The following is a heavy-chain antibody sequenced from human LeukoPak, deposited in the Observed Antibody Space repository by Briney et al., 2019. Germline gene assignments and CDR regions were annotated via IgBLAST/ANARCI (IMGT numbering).Heavy chain of an antibody. V-gene: IGHV3-30*18. J-gene: IGHJ4*02. D-gene: IGHD6-13*01. Sequence: GGSLRLSCAASGFTFSSYGMHWVRQAPGKGLEWVAVISYDGSNKYYADSVKGRFTISRDNSKNTLYLQMNSLRAEDTAVYYCAKSAGPGDYWGREPWSPSPQ. CDR3: AKSAGPGDY. CDR2: ISYDGSNK. CDR1: GFTFSSYG.